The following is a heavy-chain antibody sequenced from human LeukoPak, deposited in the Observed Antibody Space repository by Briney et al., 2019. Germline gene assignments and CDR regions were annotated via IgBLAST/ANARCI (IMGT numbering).Heavy chain of an antibody. CDR3: ARDARIQLWGYYYYMDV. D-gene: IGHD5-18*01. CDR2: ISSSSSYI. Sequence: GGSLRLSCAASGFTFSSYSMNWVRQAPGKGLEWVSSISSSSSYIYYADSVKGRFTISRDNAKNSPYLQMNSLRAEDTAVYYCARDARIQLWGYYYYMDVWGKGTTVTVSS. CDR1: GFTFSSYS. J-gene: IGHJ6*03. V-gene: IGHV3-21*01.